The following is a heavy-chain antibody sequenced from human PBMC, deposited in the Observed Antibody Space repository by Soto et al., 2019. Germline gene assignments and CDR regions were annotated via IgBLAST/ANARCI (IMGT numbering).Heavy chain of an antibody. CDR3: ATVIPLHYGGGMWFDP. CDR1: GYTFTSYG. J-gene: IGHJ5*02. D-gene: IGHD4-17*01. V-gene: IGHV1-18*01. CDR2: ISAYNGNT. Sequence: GASVKVSCKASGYTFTSYGISWVRQAPGQGLEWMGWISAYNGNTNYAQKLQGRVTMTTDTSTSTAYMELRSLRSDDTAVYYCATVIPLHYGGGMWFDPWGQGTLVTVSS.